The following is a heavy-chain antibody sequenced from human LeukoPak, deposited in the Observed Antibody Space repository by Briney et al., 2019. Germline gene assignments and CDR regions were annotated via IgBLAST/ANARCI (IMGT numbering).Heavy chain of an antibody. V-gene: IGHV3-30-3*01. CDR2: ISYDGNNE. CDR3: ARDLSMYYYYGMDV. CDR1: GFTFSTYA. Sequence: GGSLRLSCAASGFTFSTYAMHWVRQAPGKGLEWVAVISYDGNNEYYADSVRGRFTTSRDNSKNTLSLQMDSLRAEDTAVYYFARDLSMYYYYGMDVWGQGTTVTVSS. J-gene: IGHJ6*02.